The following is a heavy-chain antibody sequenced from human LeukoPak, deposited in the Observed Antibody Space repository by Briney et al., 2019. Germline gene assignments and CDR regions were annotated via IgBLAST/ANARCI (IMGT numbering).Heavy chain of an antibody. Sequence: ASVKVSCKTSGYIFTPHHIHWMRQAPGQGLELLGWVSAANNPEYSQKFQGRVVITRDASATTSYLVLNSLRSEDTAVYYCAMSVEMPPIPSFDYWGQGTLVTVSS. CDR1: GYIFTPHH. J-gene: IGHJ4*02. V-gene: IGHV1-3*01. CDR3: AMSVEMPPIPSFDY. D-gene: IGHD5-24*01. CDR2: VSAANNP.